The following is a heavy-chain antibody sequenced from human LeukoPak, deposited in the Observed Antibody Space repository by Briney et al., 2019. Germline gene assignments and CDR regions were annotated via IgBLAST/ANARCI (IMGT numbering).Heavy chain of an antibody. V-gene: IGHV4-59*01. CDR3: ARLPRKDHVWGSYRYDDAFDI. Sequence: SEILSLTCTVSGGSISSYYWSWIRQPPGKGLEWIGYIYYSGSTNYNPSLKSRVTISVDTSKNQFSLKLSSVTAADTAVYYCARLPRKDHVWGSYRYDDAFDIWGQGTMVTVSS. J-gene: IGHJ3*02. CDR2: IYYSGST. D-gene: IGHD3-16*02. CDR1: GGSISSYY.